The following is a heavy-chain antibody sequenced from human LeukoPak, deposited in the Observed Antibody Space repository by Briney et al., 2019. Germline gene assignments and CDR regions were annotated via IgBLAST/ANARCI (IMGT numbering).Heavy chain of an antibody. CDR2: TYYRSKWYY. V-gene: IGHV6-1*01. D-gene: IGHD1-26*01. CDR3: ARDPVGGSTIFDY. CDR1: GDIVSSNSDA. Sequence: LQTLSLTCAISGDIVSSNSDAWNWIRQSPSRGLEWLGRTYYRSKWYYDYAVAVKSRISINPDTSENQFSLQLSSVTPEDTAVYYCARDPVGGSTIFDYWGQGTLVTVSS. J-gene: IGHJ4*02.